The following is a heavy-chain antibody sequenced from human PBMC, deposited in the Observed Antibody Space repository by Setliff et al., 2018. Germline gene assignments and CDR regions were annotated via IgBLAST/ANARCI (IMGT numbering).Heavy chain of an antibody. Sequence: SETLSLTCAVSGYSISSGYYWGWIRQPPGKGLEWIGSIYHSGSTYYNPSFKSRVTISVDTSKNQFSLRLTSVTAADTASYFCARQGGRLFDNWGQGTLVTVSS. J-gene: IGHJ4*02. V-gene: IGHV4-38-2*01. CDR2: IYHSGST. CDR1: GYSISSGYY. CDR3: ARQGGRLFDN.